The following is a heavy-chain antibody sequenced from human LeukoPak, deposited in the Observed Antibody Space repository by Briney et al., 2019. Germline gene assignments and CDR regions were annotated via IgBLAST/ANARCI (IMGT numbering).Heavy chain of an antibody. CDR1: GYSISSNNW. J-gene: IGHJ4*02. CDR3: ARMPYYYDSSGYYSFFDY. D-gene: IGHD3-22*01. CDR2: IYYSGIT. Sequence: SDTLSLTCAVSGYSISSNNWWGWIRQPPGKGLEWIGYIYYSGITYYNPSLKSRVTMSVDTSKNQFSLKMSSVSAVDTAVYYCARMPYYYDSSGYYSFFDYWGQGTLVTVSS. V-gene: IGHV4-28*01.